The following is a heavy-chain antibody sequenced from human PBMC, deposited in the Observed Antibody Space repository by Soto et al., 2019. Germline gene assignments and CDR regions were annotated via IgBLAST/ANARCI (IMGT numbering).Heavy chain of an antibody. J-gene: IGHJ3*01. CDR1: GFTFSSND. CDR3: ATRPLLPGAP. CDR2: IYSGGST. V-gene: IGHV3-53*01. Sequence: EVQLVESGGGLIQPGGSLRLSCAASGFTFSSNDMNWVRQAQGKGLEWVSLIYSGGSTYYADSVKGRFTISRDNSQNTLYLQMSSLRAVDTAVYYCATRPLLPGAPWGQGTMVTVSS. D-gene: IGHD3-22*01.